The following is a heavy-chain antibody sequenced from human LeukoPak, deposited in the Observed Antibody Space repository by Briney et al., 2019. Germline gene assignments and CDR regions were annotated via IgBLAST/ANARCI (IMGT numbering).Heavy chain of an antibody. J-gene: IGHJ4*02. Sequence: PGGSLRLSCAASGFTFSSCAMHWVRQAPGKGLEWVAVISYDGSNKYYADSVKGRFTISRDNSKNTLYLQMNSLRAEDTAVYYCARDKYGDYPPRGYFDYWGQGTLVTVSS. CDR2: ISYDGSNK. V-gene: IGHV3-30*01. CDR3: ARDKYGDYPPRGYFDY. CDR1: GFTFSSCA. D-gene: IGHD4-17*01.